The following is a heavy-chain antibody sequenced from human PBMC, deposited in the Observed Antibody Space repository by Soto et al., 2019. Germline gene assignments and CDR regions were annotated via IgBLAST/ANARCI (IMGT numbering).Heavy chain of an antibody. V-gene: IGHV1-3*04. CDR3: ASYGSSAGTAGY. D-gene: IGHD6-6*01. J-gene: IGHJ4*02. CDR2: INTGNGNT. Sequence: QVQLVQSGAEVKKPGASVKVSCKASGYTFTSYAMHWVRQAPGQRLEWMGWINTGNGNTKYSQKFQGRVTITRDTSASTAYMELSSLRSEDTAVYYCASYGSSAGTAGYWGQGTLVTVSS. CDR1: GYTFTSYA.